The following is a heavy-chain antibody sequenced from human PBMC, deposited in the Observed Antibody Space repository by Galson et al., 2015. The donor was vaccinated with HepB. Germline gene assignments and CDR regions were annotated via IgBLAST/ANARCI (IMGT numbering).Heavy chain of an antibody. V-gene: IGHV1-69*10. CDR3: AKPGIAAAGQYYFDY. CDR2: IIPILGIA. J-gene: IGHJ4*02. Sequence: SVKVSCKASGGTFSSYAISWVRQAPGQGLEWMGGIIPILGIANYAQKFQGRVTITADKSTSTAYMELSSLRSEDTAVYYCAKPGIAAAGQYYFDYWGQGTLVTVSS. CDR1: GGTFSSYA. D-gene: IGHD6-13*01.